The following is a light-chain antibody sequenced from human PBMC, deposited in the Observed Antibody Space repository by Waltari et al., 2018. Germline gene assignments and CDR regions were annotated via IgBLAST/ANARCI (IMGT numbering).Light chain of an antibody. Sequence: EIVLTKSPGSLSSSPGARVTLSCTASPSVSRALAWYQQKPGQAPRLLIFGASNRATGIPDRFSGSGSETDFSLTISRLEPEDFAVYYCQHYVRLPATFGRGTKVEIK. CDR1: PSVSRA. V-gene: IGKV3-20*01. CDR2: GAS. J-gene: IGKJ1*01. CDR3: QHYVRLPAT.